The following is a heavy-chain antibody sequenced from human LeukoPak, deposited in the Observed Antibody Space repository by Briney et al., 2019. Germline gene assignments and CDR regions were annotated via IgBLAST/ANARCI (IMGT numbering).Heavy chain of an antibody. J-gene: IGHJ4*02. D-gene: IGHD6-13*01. V-gene: IGHV3-21*01. CDR1: GFTFSNYS. CDR3: ARDIAAAGLDY. Sequence: GSLRLSCAAFGFTFSNYSMNWVRQAPGKGLEWVSSISSSSYIYYADSVKGRFTISRDNAKNSLYLQMNSLRAEDTAVYYCARDIAAAGLDYWGQGTLVTVSS. CDR2: ISSSSYI.